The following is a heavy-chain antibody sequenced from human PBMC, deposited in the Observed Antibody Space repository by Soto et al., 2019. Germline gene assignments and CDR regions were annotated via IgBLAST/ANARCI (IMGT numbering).Heavy chain of an antibody. CDR1: GFTFSSYS. J-gene: IGHJ4*02. D-gene: IGHD2-15*01. CDR3: AKDGAGRNSYYFDY. Sequence: GGSLRLSCAASGFTFSSYSMNWVRQAPGKGLEWVSYISSSSSTIYYADSVKGRFTISRDNAKNSLYLQMNSLRDEDTAVYYCAKDGAGRNSYYFDYWGQGTLVTVSS. V-gene: IGHV3-48*02. CDR2: ISSSSSTI.